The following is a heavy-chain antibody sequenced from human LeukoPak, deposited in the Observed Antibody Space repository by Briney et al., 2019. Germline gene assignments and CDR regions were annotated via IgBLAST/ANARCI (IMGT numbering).Heavy chain of an antibody. D-gene: IGHD3-3*01. CDR1: GFTVSSNY. Sequence: GGSLRLSCAASGFTVSSNYMSWVRQAPGKGLEWVSVIYSGGSTYYADSVKGRFTISRNNSKNTLYLQMNSLRAEDTAVYYCATHVLRFLEWFYFDYWGQGTLVTVSS. V-gene: IGHV3-53*01. CDR3: ATHVLRFLEWFYFDY. J-gene: IGHJ4*02. CDR2: IYSGGST.